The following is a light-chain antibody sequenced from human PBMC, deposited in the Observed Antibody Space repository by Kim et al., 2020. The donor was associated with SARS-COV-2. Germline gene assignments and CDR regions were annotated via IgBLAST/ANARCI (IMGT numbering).Light chain of an antibody. CDR2: DAS. Sequence: VFVGDKVTSNCETSQDIGNRLAWFQQRPEKDPKSLIYDASSLQSGVPSKFSGNGYKTDFTLTISSLRSEDFATYYSQQYKSYPLTFGGRAKVDIK. CDR3: QQYKSYPLT. J-gene: IGKJ4*01. V-gene: IGKV1-16*02. CDR1: QDIGNR.